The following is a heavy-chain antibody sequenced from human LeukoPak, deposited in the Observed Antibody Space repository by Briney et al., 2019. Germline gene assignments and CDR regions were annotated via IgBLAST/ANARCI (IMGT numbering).Heavy chain of an antibody. Sequence: SETQSLTCTVSGGSIGSSSYYWGWIRQPPGKGLEWIGSIYYSGSTYYNPSLKSRVTISVDTSKNQFSLKLSSVTAADTAVYYCARHSSIRSPFVYWGQGTRVTVSS. D-gene: IGHD6-19*01. CDR2: IYYSGST. V-gene: IGHV4-39*01. CDR1: GGSIGSSSYY. J-gene: IGHJ4*02. CDR3: ARHSSIRSPFVY.